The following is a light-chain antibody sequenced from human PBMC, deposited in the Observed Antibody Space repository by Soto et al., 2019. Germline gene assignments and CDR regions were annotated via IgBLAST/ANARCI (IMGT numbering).Light chain of an antibody. CDR2: GNS. CDR3: QSYDSSLSGYVV. J-gene: IGLJ2*01. CDR1: SSNIGAGYD. V-gene: IGLV1-40*01. Sequence: QLVLTQPPSVSGAPGQRVTISCTGSSSNIGAGYDVHGYQQLPGTAPKLLIYGNSNRPSGVPDRFSGSKSGTSASLAITGLQAEDEADYYCQSYDSSLSGYVVFGGGTKVTVL.